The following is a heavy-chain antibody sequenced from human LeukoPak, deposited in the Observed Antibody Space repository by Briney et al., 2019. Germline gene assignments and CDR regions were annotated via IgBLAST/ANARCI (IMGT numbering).Heavy chain of an antibody. CDR2: MNPNSGNT. CDR3: ARGRLIAAAGRTTLDY. J-gene: IGHJ4*02. V-gene: IGHV1-8*03. Sequence: ASVKVSCKASGYTFTSYDINWVRQATGQGLEWMGWMNPNSGNTGYAQKFQGRVTITRNTSISTAYMELSSLRSEDTAVYYCARGRLIAAAGRTTLDYWGQGSLVAVSS. D-gene: IGHD6-13*01. CDR1: GYTFTSYD.